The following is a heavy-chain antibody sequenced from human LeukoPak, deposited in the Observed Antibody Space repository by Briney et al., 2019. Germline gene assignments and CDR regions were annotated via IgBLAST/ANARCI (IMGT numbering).Heavy chain of an antibody. Sequence: PGGSLRLSCAASGFTFSSYSMNWVRQAPGKGLEWVSSISSSSSYIYYADSVKGRFTISRDNAKNSLYLQMNSLRAEDTAIYYCTRVGYIDEGIDYWGQGILVTVSS. CDR1: GFTFSSYS. J-gene: IGHJ4*02. CDR3: TRVGYIDEGIDY. CDR2: ISSSSSYI. V-gene: IGHV3-21*01. D-gene: IGHD5-24*01.